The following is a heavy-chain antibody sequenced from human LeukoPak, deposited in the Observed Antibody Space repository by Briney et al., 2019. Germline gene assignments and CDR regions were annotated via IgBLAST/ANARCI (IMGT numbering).Heavy chain of an antibody. D-gene: IGHD3-3*01. CDR3: ARERGDFWFDP. J-gene: IGHJ5*02. CDR1: GGSITNLY. CDR2: IYSTGST. V-gene: IGHV4-4*07. Sequence: SETLSLTCAVSGGSITNLYWTWIRQPAGKGLEWIGRIYSTGSTKYNPSLKSRVTMSVDTSKNQFSLTLSSVTAADTAVYYCARERGDFWFDPWGQGTLVTVSS.